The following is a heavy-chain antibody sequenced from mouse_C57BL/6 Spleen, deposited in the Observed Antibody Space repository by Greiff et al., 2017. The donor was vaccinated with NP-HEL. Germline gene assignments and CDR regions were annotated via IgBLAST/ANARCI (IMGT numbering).Heavy chain of an antibody. CDR2: IDPNSGGT. J-gene: IGHJ2*01. Sequence: QVQLQQPGAELVKPGASVKLSCKASGYTFTSYWMHWVKQRPGRGLEWIGRIDPNSGGTKYNEQFQSKATLTVVKPASTAYMQLSSLTSEDSSVYYCARAKPGLYYVDDWGKGTTLTVSS. D-gene: IGHD4-1*01. V-gene: IGHV1-72*01. CDR3: ARAKPGLYYVDD. CDR1: GYTFTSYW.